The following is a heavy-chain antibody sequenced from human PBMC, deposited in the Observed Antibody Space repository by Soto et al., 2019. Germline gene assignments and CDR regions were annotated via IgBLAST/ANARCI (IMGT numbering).Heavy chain of an antibody. V-gene: IGHV1-69*13. CDR2: IIPIFGTA. J-gene: IGHJ4*02. D-gene: IGHD2-15*01. CDR3: ARAFSGWFQFDY. CDR1: GGTFSSYA. Sequence: SVKVSCKASGGTFSSYAISWVRQAPGQGLEWMGGIIPIFGTANYAQKFQGRVTITADESTSTAYMELSSLRSEDTAVYYCARAFSGWFQFDYWGQGTLVTVSS.